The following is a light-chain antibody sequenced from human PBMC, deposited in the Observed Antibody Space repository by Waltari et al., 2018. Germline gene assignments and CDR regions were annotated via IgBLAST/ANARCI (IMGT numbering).Light chain of an antibody. J-gene: IGKJ1*01. CDR1: QSLVHSDGNTY. CDR3: MQGIHWPRS. V-gene: IGKV2-30*02. Sequence: DVVMTQSPLSLPVTLGQPASISCRSGQSLVHSDGNTYLSWFQQRPGQSPRRLIYKVSNRDSGVPDRFSGSGSGTDFTLKISRVEAEDIAIYYCMQGIHWPRSFGQGTKVEIE. CDR2: KVS.